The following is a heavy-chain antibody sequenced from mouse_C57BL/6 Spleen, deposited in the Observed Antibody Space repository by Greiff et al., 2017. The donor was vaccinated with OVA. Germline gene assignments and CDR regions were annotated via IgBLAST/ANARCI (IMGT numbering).Heavy chain of an antibody. J-gene: IGHJ2*01. Sequence: QVQLKQPGTELVKPGASVKLSCKASGYTFTSYWMHWVKQRPGQGLEWIGNINPSNGGTNYNEKFKSKATLTVDKSSSTAYMQLSSLTSEDSAVYYCARRTFYDGYYAYFDYWGQGTTLTVSS. CDR3: ARRTFYDGYYAYFDY. V-gene: IGHV1-53*01. D-gene: IGHD2-3*01. CDR1: GYTFTSYW. CDR2: INPSNGGT.